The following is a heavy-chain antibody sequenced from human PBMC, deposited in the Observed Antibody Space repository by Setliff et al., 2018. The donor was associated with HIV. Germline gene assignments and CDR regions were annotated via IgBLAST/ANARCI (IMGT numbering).Heavy chain of an antibody. CDR1: GYTFTSYG. D-gene: IGHD6-13*01. CDR2: ISGYNGNT. Sequence: GASVKVSCKASGYTFTSYGITWVRQAPGQGLEWMGWISGYNGNTDYAQNLQGRVTMTTDTSTNTAYMDLRSLRSDDTAVYYCTKDGLAAGARAFDIWGQGTMVTVSS. CDR3: TKDGLAAGARAFDI. J-gene: IGHJ3*02. V-gene: IGHV1-18*01.